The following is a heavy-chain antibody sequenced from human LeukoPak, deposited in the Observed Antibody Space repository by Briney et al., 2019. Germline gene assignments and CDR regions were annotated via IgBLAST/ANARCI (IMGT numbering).Heavy chain of an antibody. J-gene: IGHJ5*02. D-gene: IGHD3-10*01. V-gene: IGHV5-51*01. Sequence: KVGESLKISCKGSGSSFTSYWIGWVRQLPGKGLEWMGIIYPGDSDTRYSPSFQGQVTISADKSISTAYLQWSSLKASGTAMYYCARAAINMVREGVWFDPWGQGTLVTVSS. CDR1: GSSFTSYW. CDR3: ARAAINMVREGVWFDP. CDR2: IYPGDSDT.